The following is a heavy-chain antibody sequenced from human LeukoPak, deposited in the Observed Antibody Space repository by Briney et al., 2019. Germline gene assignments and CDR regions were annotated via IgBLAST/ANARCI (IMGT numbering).Heavy chain of an antibody. J-gene: IGHJ4*02. CDR3: ANGLWGGSYGYYHFDY. CDR1: GFTFSSYA. Sequence: GGSLRLSCAASGFTFSSYAMNWVRQAPGKGLEWVSAISGSGGSTYYADSVKGRFTISRDNSKNTLYLQMNSLRAEDTAVYYCANGLWGGSYGYYHFDYWGQGTLVTVSS. V-gene: IGHV3-23*01. D-gene: IGHD5-18*01. CDR2: ISGSGGST.